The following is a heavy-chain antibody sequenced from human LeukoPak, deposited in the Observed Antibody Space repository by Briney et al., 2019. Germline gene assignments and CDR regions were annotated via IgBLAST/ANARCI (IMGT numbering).Heavy chain of an antibody. CDR3: ARGHYYDSSGPYGMDV. CDR1: GFTFSSYG. Sequence: PGRSLRLSCAASGFTFSSYGMHWVRQAPGKGLEWVAVISFDGSIKYYADSVKGRFTISRDNSKNTLHLQMNSLRAEDTAVYYCARGHYYDSSGPYGMDVWGQGTTVTVSS. CDR2: ISFDGSIK. V-gene: IGHV3-30*03. D-gene: IGHD3-22*01. J-gene: IGHJ6*02.